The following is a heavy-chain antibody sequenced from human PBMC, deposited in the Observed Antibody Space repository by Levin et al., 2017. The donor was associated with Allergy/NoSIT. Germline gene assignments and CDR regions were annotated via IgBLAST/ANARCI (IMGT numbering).Heavy chain of an antibody. D-gene: IGHD2-21*01. V-gene: IGHV3-33*01. Sequence: GGSLRLSCAASRFTFSSYGMHWVRQAPGKGLEWVALIWADGSNKYYADSVKGRFTISRDNSKNTLYLQMSSLRAEDTAVYYCARAEVGGDYYEDFYDIWGQGTMVTVSS. CDR1: RFTFSSYG. CDR2: IWADGSNK. J-gene: IGHJ3*02. CDR3: ARAEVGGDYYEDFYDI.